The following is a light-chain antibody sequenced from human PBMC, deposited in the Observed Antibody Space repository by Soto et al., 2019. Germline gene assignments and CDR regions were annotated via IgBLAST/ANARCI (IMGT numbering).Light chain of an antibody. CDR2: WAS. J-gene: IGKJ3*01. Sequence: DIVMTQSPDSLAVSLGERATINCKSSQSVLYSSNNKDYLAWYQQKPGQPPKLLIYWASTRESRVPDRFSGSGSGTDFTLTINSLQAEDVAVYYCQQYYTTPITFGPGTKVDIK. V-gene: IGKV4-1*01. CDR1: QSVLYSSNNKDY. CDR3: QQYYTTPIT.